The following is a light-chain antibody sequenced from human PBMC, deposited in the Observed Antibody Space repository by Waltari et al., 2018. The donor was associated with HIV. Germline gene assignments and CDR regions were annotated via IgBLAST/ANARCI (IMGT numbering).Light chain of an antibody. Sequence: QSALTQPASVSGSPGQSITIPCTGPSSAISPYSFVSWYQKHPDKAPKLLIYDVDNRPSGVSRRFSGSKSGDTASLTISSIQADDEADYYCSSYTTTNTVVFGGGTKFTVL. CDR2: DVD. V-gene: IGLV2-14*03. CDR1: SSAISPYSF. J-gene: IGLJ2*01. CDR3: SSYTTTNTVV.